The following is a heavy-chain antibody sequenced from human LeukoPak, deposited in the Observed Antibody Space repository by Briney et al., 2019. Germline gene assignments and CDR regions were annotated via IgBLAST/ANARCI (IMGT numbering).Heavy chain of an antibody. CDR1: GGSISSSSYY. V-gene: IGHV4-39*02. Sequence: SETLSLTCTVSGGSISSSSYYWGWIRQPPGKGLEWIGSIYYSGSTYYNPSLKSRVTISVDTSKNQFSLKLSSVTAADTAVYYCARDSITMVRGPDYWGQGTLVTVSS. CDR2: IYYSGST. D-gene: IGHD3-10*01. CDR3: ARDSITMVRGPDY. J-gene: IGHJ4*02.